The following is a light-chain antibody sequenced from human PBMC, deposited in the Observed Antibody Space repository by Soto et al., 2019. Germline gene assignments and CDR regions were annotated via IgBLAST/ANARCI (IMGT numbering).Light chain of an antibody. CDR2: VNSGGSH. J-gene: IGLJ7*01. V-gene: IGLV4-69*01. CDR3: QTWGTGSAIVV. Sequence: QPVLTQSPSASASLGASVKLNCTLSSGHSNNAIAWHQQQPEKGPRYLMKVNSGGSHIKGDGIPDRFSGSSSGAERYLFISSLQSEDEADYYCQTWGTGSAIVVFGGGTQLTVL. CDR1: SGHSNNA.